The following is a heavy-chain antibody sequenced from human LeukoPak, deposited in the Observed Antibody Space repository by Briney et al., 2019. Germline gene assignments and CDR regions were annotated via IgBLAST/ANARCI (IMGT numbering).Heavy chain of an antibody. CDR2: INSDGRSI. V-gene: IGHV3-74*01. Sequence: PGGSLRLSCAASGVSFSTSWMYWVRQAPGKGLVWVSRINSDGRSIGYADSVKGRFTISRDNAYNTLYLQMNSLRAEDTALYYCASGGRVGDIFDIWGQGTMVRVSS. J-gene: IGHJ3*02. CDR3: ASGGRVGDIFDI. D-gene: IGHD2-15*01. CDR1: GVSFSTSW.